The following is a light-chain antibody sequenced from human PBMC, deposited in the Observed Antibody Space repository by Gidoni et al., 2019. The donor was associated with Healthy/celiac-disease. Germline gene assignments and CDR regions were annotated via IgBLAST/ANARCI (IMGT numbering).Light chain of an antibody. Sequence: EIVLTQSPATLSLSPGERATLSCRASQSVSSYLAWYQQKPGQAPRLLIYDASNRATGIPARFSGSGSGTDFTLTISSLEPEDFAVYYCQQRSNWPPGHTXGGGTKVEIK. J-gene: IGKJ4*01. CDR1: QSVSSY. V-gene: IGKV3-11*01. CDR2: DAS. CDR3: QQRSNWPPGHT.